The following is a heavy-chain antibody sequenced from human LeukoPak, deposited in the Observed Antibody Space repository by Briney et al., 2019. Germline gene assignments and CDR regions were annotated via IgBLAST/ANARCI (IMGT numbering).Heavy chain of an antibody. Sequence: TLSLTCAVSGGSISSGGYYWSWIRQPPGKGLEWIGYIYHSGSTYYNPSLKSRVTISVDRSKNQFSLKLSSVTAADTAVYYCARSRHSSSRITNWFDPWGQGTLVTVSS. J-gene: IGHJ5*02. CDR1: GGSISSGGYY. CDR3: ARSRHSSSRITNWFDP. V-gene: IGHV4-30-2*01. CDR2: IYHSGST. D-gene: IGHD6-13*01.